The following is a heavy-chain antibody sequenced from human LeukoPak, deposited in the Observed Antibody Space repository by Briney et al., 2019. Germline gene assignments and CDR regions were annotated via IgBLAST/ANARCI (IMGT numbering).Heavy chain of an antibody. D-gene: IGHD2-8*02. CDR2: IYHSGST. Sequence: SSETLSLTCTVSGGSISSSSYYWGWIRQPPGKGLEWIGSIYHSGSTYYNPSLKSRVTISVDTSKNQFSLKLSSVTAADTAVYYCARDPVLDFPVAVWGKGTTVTVSS. CDR3: ARDPVLDFPVAV. CDR1: GGSISSSSYY. J-gene: IGHJ6*04. V-gene: IGHV4-39*07.